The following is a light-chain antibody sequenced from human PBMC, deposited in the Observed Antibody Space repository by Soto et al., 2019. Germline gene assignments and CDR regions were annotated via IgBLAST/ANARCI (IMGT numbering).Light chain of an antibody. V-gene: IGKV1-39*01. CDR3: QQSYGTPRT. CDR2: SAS. J-gene: IGKJ1*01. Sequence: DIQMTQSPSTLSASVVDRVTITCLASQSISSWLAWYQQKPGKAPKLLIYSASSLQSGVPSRFSGSGSGTDFTLTISSLQPEDFATYYCQQSYGTPRTFGQGTKVDIK. CDR1: QSISSW.